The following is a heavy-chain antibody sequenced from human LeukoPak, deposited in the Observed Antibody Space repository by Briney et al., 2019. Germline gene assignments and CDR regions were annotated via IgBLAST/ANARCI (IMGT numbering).Heavy chain of an antibody. J-gene: IGHJ4*02. CDR3: ARGGVIILDY. V-gene: IGHV4-38-2*02. CDR1: GYSISSGYY. D-gene: IGHD3-10*01. CDR2: IYHSGST. Sequence: TSSETLSLTCTVSGYSISSGYYWGWIRQPPGKGLEWIGSIYHSGSTYYNPSLKSRVTISVDTSKNQFSLKLSSVTAADTAVYYCARGGVIILDYWGQGTLVTVSS.